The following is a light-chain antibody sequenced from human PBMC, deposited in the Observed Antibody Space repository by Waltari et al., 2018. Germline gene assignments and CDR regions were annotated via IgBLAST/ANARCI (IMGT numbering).Light chain of an antibody. CDR1: QTVLYRDNNKNY. CDR3: HQHYTTPWT. CDR2: WAS. J-gene: IGKJ1*01. Sequence: EIVLTQSPVTLSLSPGERATINCKSSQTVLYRDNNKNYLTWYQQKPGQPPKLLFSWASIRESGVPDRLSASGSGTDFTLTISSLQAEDVAVYYCHQHYTTPWTFGQGTKVEIK. V-gene: IGKV4-1*01.